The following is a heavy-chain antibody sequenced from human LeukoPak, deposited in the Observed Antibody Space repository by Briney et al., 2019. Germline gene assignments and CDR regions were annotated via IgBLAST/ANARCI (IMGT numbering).Heavy chain of an antibody. V-gene: IGHV3-23*01. CDR1: GFTFSSYA. J-gene: IGHJ4*02. Sequence: GGSLRLSCAASGFTFSSYAMSWVRQAPGKGLEWVSVLSGSGSSTYYADSVKGRFTISRDNAKNSLYLQMNSLRAEDTAVYYCARAKGIAAPGYWGQGTLVTVSS. CDR3: ARAKGIAAPGY. CDR2: LSGSGSST. D-gene: IGHD6-13*01.